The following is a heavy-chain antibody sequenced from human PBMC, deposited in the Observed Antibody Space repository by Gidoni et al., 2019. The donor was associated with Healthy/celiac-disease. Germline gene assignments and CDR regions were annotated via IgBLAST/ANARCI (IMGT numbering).Heavy chain of an antibody. CDR3: ARGAEWELHYYGMDV. V-gene: IGHV3-30-3*01. Sequence: QVQLVESGGGVVQPGRFLRLSRAPAGFTFRRYAMHCVRQAPGKGLVWVAVISYDGSNKYYADSVKGRFTISRDNSKNTLYLQMSSLRAEDAAVYYCARGAEWELHYYGMDVWGQGATVTVSS. D-gene: IGHD1-26*01. CDR2: ISYDGSNK. CDR1: GFTFRRYA. J-gene: IGHJ6*02.